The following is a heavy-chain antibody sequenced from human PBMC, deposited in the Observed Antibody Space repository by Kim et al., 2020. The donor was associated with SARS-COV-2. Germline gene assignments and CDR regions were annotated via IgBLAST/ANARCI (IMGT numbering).Heavy chain of an antibody. Sequence: GGSLRLSCAASGFTFSSYGMHWVRQAPGKGLEWVAVISYDGSNKYYADSVKGRFTISRDNSKNTLYLQMNSLRAEDTAVYYCAKSSPEYSSYFDYWGQGTLVTVSS. J-gene: IGHJ4*02. D-gene: IGHD6-6*01. CDR3: AKSSPEYSSYFDY. V-gene: IGHV3-30*18. CDR2: ISYDGSNK. CDR1: GFTFSSYG.